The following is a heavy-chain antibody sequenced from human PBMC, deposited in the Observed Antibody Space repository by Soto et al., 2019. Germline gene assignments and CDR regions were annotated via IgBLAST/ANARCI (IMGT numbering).Heavy chain of an antibody. V-gene: IGHV3-11*01. Sequence: QVQLVESGGGLVKPGGSLRLSCVASGFTFSDYYMNWIRQAPGKGLEWVAYITSSGQSVFYAESVKGRFTVSRDNSKNYINPKKNTLGPGHPPVFYCATHPGGGGYWGQGTLVTVSS. CDR3: ATHPGGGGY. J-gene: IGHJ4*02. CDR2: ITSSGQSV. D-gene: IGHD3-10*01. CDR1: GFTFSDYY.